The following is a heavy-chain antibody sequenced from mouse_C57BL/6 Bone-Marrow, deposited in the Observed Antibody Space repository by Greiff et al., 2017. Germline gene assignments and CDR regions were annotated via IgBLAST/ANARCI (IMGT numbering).Heavy chain of an antibody. J-gene: IGHJ1*03. CDR3: ARGDYYGSIYWYFDV. CDR2: INPGSGGT. D-gene: IGHD1-1*01. V-gene: IGHV1-54*01. CDR1: GYAFTNYL. Sequence: QVQLQQSGAELVRPGTSVKVSCKASGYAFTNYLLEWVKQRPGQGLEWIGVINPGSGGTHYNEKFKGKATLTADKSSSTAYMQLISLTSEDSAVYFCARGDYYGSIYWYFDVWGTVTTVTVSS.